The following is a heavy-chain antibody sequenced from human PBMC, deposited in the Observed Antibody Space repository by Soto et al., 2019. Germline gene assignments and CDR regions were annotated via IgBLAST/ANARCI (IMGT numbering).Heavy chain of an antibody. D-gene: IGHD3-22*01. CDR3: ARLDSFDSSGYNLREYNGFDP. CDR1: GYSFTSFW. Sequence: GESLKISCKGSGYSFTSFWIAWVRQMPGKGLEWMGIIYPGDSDTRFSPSFQGQVTISADKSISTAYLQWSSLKASDTAMYYCARLDSFDSSGYNLREYNGFDPWGQGNLVTVYS. J-gene: IGHJ5*02. V-gene: IGHV5-51*01. CDR2: IYPGDSDT.